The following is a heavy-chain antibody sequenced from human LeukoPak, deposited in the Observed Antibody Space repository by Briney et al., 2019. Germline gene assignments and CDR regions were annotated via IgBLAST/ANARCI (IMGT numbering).Heavy chain of an antibody. Sequence: ASVKVSCKASGYTFINYAIHWVRQAPGQRPEWMGWINTGNGKTKYSQKFRHRVTITRDTSASTVYMELSSLRSEDTAVYYCAREGRETDGWYFDFWGRGTLVTASS. D-gene: IGHD1-14*01. CDR3: AREGRETDGWYFDF. V-gene: IGHV1-3*04. J-gene: IGHJ2*01. CDR2: INTGNGKT. CDR1: GYTFINYA.